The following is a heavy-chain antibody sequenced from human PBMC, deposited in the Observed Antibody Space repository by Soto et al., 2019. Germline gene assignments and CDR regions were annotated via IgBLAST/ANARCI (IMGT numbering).Heavy chain of an antibody. D-gene: IGHD2-15*01. V-gene: IGHV3-21*01. CDR2: ISSSSSYI. J-gene: IGHJ6*03. CDR3: ARPDCSGGSCQSGYYYYYMDV. Sequence: PGRSLRLSSAASGFTFSSYSMNWVRQAPGKGLEWVSSISSSSSYIYYADSVKGRFTISRDNAKNSLYLQMNSLRAEDTAVYYCARPDCSGGSCQSGYYYYYMDVWGKGT. CDR1: GFTFSSYS.